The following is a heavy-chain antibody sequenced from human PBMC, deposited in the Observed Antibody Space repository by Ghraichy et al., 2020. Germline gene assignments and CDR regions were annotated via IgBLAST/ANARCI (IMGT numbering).Heavy chain of an antibody. CDR1: GFTFSSYG. J-gene: IGHJ4*02. D-gene: IGHD6-19*01. CDR3: AKVSTAFTGPGYSSGWYGGYYFDY. Sequence: GGSLRLSCAASGFTFSSYGMHWVRQAPGKGLEWVAVISYDGSNKYYADSVKGRFTISRDNSKNTLYLQMNSLRAEDTAVYYCAKVSTAFTGPGYSSGWYGGYYFDYWGQGTLVTVSS. V-gene: IGHV3-30*18. CDR2: ISYDGSNK.